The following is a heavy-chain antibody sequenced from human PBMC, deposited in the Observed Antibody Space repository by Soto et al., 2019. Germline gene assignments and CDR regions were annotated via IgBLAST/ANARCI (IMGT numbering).Heavy chain of an antibody. CDR1: GGSISSGSYY. V-gene: IGHV4-39*01. J-gene: IGHJ6*02. CDR3: ARRVDTAMVTVYYHSGMDF. CDR2: IYYSGRT. Sequence: SETLSLTCPVSGGSISSGSYYWGWIRQPTEKGLEWIGSIYYSGRTYYNPSLKSRVTISVDTSKNQFSLKLSSVTAADTAVYYCARRVDTAMVTVYYHSGMDFWGQGTTVTVSS. D-gene: IGHD5-18*01.